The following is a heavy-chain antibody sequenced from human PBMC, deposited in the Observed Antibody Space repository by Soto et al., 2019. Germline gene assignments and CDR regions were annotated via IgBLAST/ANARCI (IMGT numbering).Heavy chain of an antibody. D-gene: IGHD3-16*01. CDR3: ARLGADGNFDY. Sequence: GESLKISCKGSGYSFTSYWIVWVRQMPGKGLEWMGIIFPGDSETTYSPSFQGQVTISADKSISTAYLQWSSLKASDTAMYYCARLGADGNFDYWGQGTLVTVSS. CDR2: IFPGDSET. CDR1: GYSFTSYW. V-gene: IGHV5-51*01. J-gene: IGHJ4*02.